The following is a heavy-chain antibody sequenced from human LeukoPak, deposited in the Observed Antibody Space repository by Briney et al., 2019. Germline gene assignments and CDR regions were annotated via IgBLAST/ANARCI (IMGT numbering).Heavy chain of an antibody. J-gene: IGHJ6*02. Sequence: GGSLRLSCAASGFTVSTNYMSWVRQAPGKGLEWVSYISSSGSTIYYADSVKGRFTISRDNAKNSLYLQMNSLRAEDTALYYCAKGVSYYYGMDVWGQGTTVTVSS. CDR1: GFTVSTNY. V-gene: IGHV3-11*01. CDR2: ISSSGSTI. CDR3: AKGVSYYYGMDV.